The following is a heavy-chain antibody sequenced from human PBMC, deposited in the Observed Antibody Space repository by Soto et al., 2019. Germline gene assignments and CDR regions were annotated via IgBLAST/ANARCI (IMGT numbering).Heavy chain of an antibody. CDR1: GYTFTSYG. CDR2: ISAYNGNT. D-gene: IGHD2-8*01. V-gene: IGHV1-18*04. CDR3: ARSGLYCTNGVCPFDP. J-gene: IGHJ5*02. Sequence: ASVKVSFKASGYTFTSYGISWLRQAPGQGLEWMGWISAYNGNTNYAQKLQGRVTMTTDTSTSTAYMELRSLRSDDTAVYYCARSGLYCTNGVCPFDPWGQGTLVTVSS.